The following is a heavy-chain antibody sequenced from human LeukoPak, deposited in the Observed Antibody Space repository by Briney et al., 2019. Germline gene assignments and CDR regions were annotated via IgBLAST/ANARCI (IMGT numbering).Heavy chain of an antibody. Sequence: ASVTVSCKASGYTFTSYYMHWVRQAPGQGLEWMGIINPSGGSTSYAQKFQGRVTMTRDTSTSTVYMELSSLRSEDTAVYYCANGDGYLKGWHPIDAFDIWGQGTMVTVSS. CDR1: GYTFTSYY. V-gene: IGHV1-46*03. CDR2: INPSGGST. J-gene: IGHJ3*02. CDR3: ANGDGYLKGWHPIDAFDI. D-gene: IGHD5-24*01.